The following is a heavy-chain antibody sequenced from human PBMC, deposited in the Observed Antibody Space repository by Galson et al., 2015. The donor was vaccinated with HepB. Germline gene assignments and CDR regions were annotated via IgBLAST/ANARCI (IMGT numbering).Heavy chain of an antibody. J-gene: IGHJ5*02. V-gene: IGHV1-8*01. D-gene: IGHD4-17*01. CDR3: ARGDYGDQPLPCFGP. CDR1: GYTFTSYD. Sequence: SVKVSCKASGYTFTSYDINWVRQATGQGLEWMGWMNPNSGNTGYAQKFQGRVTMTRNTSISTAYMELSSLRSEDTAVYYCARGDYGDQPLPCFGPWGQGTLVTVSS. CDR2: MNPNSGNT.